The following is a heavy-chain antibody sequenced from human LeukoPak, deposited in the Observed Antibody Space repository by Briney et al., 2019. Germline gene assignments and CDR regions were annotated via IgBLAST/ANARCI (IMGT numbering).Heavy chain of an antibody. V-gene: IGHV1-2*02. J-gene: IGHJ5*02. CDR3: ARVGLRRSNWFDP. D-gene: IGHD4-17*01. Sequence: ASVTVSFKASGYTFTVYYMHWVRQAPGQGLEWMGWINPNSGGTNYAQKFQGRVTMTRDTSISTAYMELSRLRSDDTAVYYCARVGLRRSNWFDPWGQGTLVTVSS. CDR1: GYTFTVYY. CDR2: INPNSGGT.